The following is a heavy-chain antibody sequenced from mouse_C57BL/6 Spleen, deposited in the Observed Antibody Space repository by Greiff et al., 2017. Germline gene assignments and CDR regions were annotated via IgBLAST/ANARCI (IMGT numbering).Heavy chain of an antibody. CDR2: IWNGGGT. D-gene: IGHD2-2*01. Sequence: QVQLKESGPGLVAPSQSLSITCTVSGFSLTSYAISWVRQPPGKGLEWLGVIWNGGGTNYNSALKSRLRISKDNSKSKFFLKMNSLQTDDTARYYCARKGNYGYGGGPAWFAYWGQEALVTVSA. CDR1: GFSLTSYA. J-gene: IGHJ3*01. CDR3: ARKGNYGYGGGPAWFAY. V-gene: IGHV2-9-1*01.